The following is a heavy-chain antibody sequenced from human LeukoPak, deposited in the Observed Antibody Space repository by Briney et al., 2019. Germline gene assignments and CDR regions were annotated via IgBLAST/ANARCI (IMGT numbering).Heavy chain of an antibody. Sequence: ASVKVSCKASGYTLTELSMHWVRQAPGKGLEWMGGFDPEDGETIYAQKFQGRVTMTEDTSTDTAYMELSSLRSEDTAVYYCATGWNDGYYYYGMDVWGKGTTVTVSS. D-gene: IGHD1-1*01. J-gene: IGHJ6*04. CDR3: ATGWNDGYYYYGMDV. CDR1: GYTLTELS. V-gene: IGHV1-24*01. CDR2: FDPEDGET.